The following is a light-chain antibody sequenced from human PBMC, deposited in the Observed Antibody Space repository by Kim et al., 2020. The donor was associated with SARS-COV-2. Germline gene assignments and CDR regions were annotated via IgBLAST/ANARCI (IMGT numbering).Light chain of an antibody. V-gene: IGKV3-20*01. CDR1: QSVSSSY. J-gene: IGKJ1*01. CDR2: GAS. CDR3: QQYGSSLTWT. Sequence: PVDRPTLSCRASQSVSSSYLAWSQQTPGQAPRLLIYGASSRATGIPDRFSGSGSGTDFTLTISRLEPEDFAVYYCQQYGSSLTWTFGQGTKVEIK.